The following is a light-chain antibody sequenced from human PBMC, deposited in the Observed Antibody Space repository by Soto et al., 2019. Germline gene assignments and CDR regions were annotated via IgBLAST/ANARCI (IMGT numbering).Light chain of an antibody. Sequence: QSALTQPPSASGSPGQSVTISCAGTSSDVGGYNLVSWYQQHPGKAPKLMIYEVSNRPSGVSNRFSGSKSGNTASLTISGLQAEDEADYYCSSYTSSSTPHVVFGGGTKLTVL. CDR2: EVS. V-gene: IGLV2-14*01. CDR3: SSYTSSSTPHVV. CDR1: SSDVGGYNL. J-gene: IGLJ2*01.